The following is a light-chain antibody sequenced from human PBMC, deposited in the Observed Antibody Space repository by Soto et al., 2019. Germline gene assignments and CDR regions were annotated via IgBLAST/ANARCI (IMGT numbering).Light chain of an antibody. CDR3: QQYNNWPPWT. V-gene: IGKV3-15*01. Sequence: EIVMTQSPATLSVSPGERATLSCRASQSVSSDLAWYQQKPGQAPRLLMYGASTRATGVPARFSGSGSGTEFTLTISILQYEDFAVYYCQQYNNWPPWTFGQGTKVEIK. J-gene: IGKJ1*01. CDR2: GAS. CDR1: QSVSSD.